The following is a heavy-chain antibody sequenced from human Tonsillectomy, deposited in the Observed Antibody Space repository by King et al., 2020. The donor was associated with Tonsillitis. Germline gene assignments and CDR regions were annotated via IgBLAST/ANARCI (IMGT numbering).Heavy chain of an antibody. V-gene: IGHV4-34*01. CDR1: GGSFSGYY. CDR3: ARDRAAVAGRTPWYFDL. CDR2: INHSGST. J-gene: IGHJ2*01. D-gene: IGHD6-19*01. Sequence: VQLQQWGAGLLKPSETLSLTCAVYGGSFSGYYWSRIRQPPGKGLEWIGEINHSGSTNYNPSLKSRVTISVDTSKNQFSLKLSSVTAADTAVYYCARDRAAVAGRTPWYFDLWGRGTLVTVSS.